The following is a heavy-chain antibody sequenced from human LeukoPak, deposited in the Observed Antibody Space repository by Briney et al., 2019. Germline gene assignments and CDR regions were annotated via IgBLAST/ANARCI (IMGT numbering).Heavy chain of an antibody. CDR3: ARGRGYCYSTTGCYGVDFQH. D-gene: IGHD2/OR15-2a*01. CDR1: GGSISSSSYY. J-gene: IGHJ1*01. V-gene: IGHV4-39*01. CDR2: IYYTGST. Sequence: SQTLSLTCTVSGGSISSSSYYWGWIRQPPGKGLEWIGSIYYTGSTYYNPSLKSRVTISVDTSKKQFSVKLSSVTAADTAVYYCARGRGYCYSTTGCYGVDFQHWGQGTLVTVSS.